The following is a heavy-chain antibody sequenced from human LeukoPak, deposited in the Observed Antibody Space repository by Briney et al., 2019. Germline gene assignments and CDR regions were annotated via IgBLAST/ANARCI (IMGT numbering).Heavy chain of an antibody. J-gene: IGHJ4*02. CDR2: ISTSATTI. CDR3: ARSSFGDYVNY. Sequence: GGSLRLSCAASGFAFSGSYMSWIRQAPGKGLEWVSYISTSATTIYYADSVKGRFTISRDNAKNSLYLQMNSLRAEDTALYYCARSSFGDYVNYWGQGTLVTVSS. D-gene: IGHD3-10*01. V-gene: IGHV3-11*01. CDR1: GFAFSGSY.